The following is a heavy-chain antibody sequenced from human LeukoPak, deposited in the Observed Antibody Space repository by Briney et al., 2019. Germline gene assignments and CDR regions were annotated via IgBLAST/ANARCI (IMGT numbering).Heavy chain of an antibody. J-gene: IGHJ4*02. Sequence: ASVKVSCKASGYTFTSYGISWVRQAPGQGLEWMGWISAYNGNTNYAQKLQGRVTMTTDTSTSTAYMELRSLRSDDTAVYYCARDVPIEVAGTEDYWGQGTLVTVSS. CDR2: ISAYNGNT. CDR1: GYTFTSYG. CDR3: ARDVPIEVAGTEDY. V-gene: IGHV1-18*01. D-gene: IGHD6-19*01.